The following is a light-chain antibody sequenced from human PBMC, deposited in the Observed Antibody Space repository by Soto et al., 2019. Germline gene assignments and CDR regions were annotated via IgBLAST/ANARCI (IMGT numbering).Light chain of an antibody. CDR3: QQYDNVPRT. Sequence: DVQMTQSPSSLSAAVGDRVTITCQASHDISDYLNWYQHKPGEAPKLLIYDAPKLEAGVPSRFSGRVSVPDFPFSISSLQHEDIATYYCQQYDNVPRTFGEGTKGEIK. CDR1: HDISDY. V-gene: IGKV1-33*01. CDR2: DAP. J-gene: IGKJ4*01.